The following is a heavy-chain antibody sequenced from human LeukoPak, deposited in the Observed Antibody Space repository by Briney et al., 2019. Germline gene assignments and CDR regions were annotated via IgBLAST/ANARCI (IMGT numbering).Heavy chain of an antibody. CDR1: GDSITSYY. J-gene: IGHJ4*02. V-gene: IGHV4-59*01. D-gene: IGHD1-1*01. CDR3: AKWHERLLAFDS. CDR2: IHHTGKN. Sequence: PSETLSLTCTVSGDSITSYYWNWVRQSPEKGLEWIGYIHHTGKNYYNPSLKSRITMSVDTSKSQFFLKLSSVTAADTAVCYCAKWHERLLAFDSWGQGTLVTVSS.